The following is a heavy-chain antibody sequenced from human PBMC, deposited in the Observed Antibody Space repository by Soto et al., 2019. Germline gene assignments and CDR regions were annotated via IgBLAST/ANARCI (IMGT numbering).Heavy chain of an antibody. CDR3: AKDTELYYYYGMDV. J-gene: IGHJ6*02. CDR2: ISWNSGSI. CDR1: GFPVDDYD. V-gene: IGHV3-9*01. D-gene: IGHD1-26*01. Sequence: GGSLRTSCAALGFPVDDYDMHWVRQATGKGLELVSVISWNSGSIGYADSVKCRFIISRDNAKNSLYLQMNSLRAEDTALYYCAKDTELYYYYGMDVWGQGT.